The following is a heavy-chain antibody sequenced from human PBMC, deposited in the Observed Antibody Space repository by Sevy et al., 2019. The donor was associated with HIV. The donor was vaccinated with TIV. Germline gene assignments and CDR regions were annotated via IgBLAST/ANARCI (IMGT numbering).Heavy chain of an antibody. Sequence: SETLSLTCTVSGGSITSLYWNWIRQPPGKGLEWIANTYYNGHINYNTSRKSRITLSLDTSKNQFSLRLSSVTAADTAMYYCAGENAWGRGYSWGQGTLVTVSS. V-gene: IGHV4-59*08. CDR1: GGSITSLY. CDR2: TYYNGHI. J-gene: IGHJ4*02. D-gene: IGHD1-26*01. CDR3: AGENAWGRGYS.